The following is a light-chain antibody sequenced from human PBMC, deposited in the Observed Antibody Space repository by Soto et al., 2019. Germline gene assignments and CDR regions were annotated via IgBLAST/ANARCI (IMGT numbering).Light chain of an antibody. CDR3: SLYTSSSTPHHV. CDR1: SSDVGGYNY. J-gene: IGLJ1*01. CDR2: EVS. V-gene: IGLV2-14*01. Sequence: QSALTQPASVSGSPGQSITISCTGTSSDVGGYNYVSWYQQHPGKAPKLMIYEVSNRPSGVSNRFSGSKSGNTASLTISGLQAEDEADYYCSLYTSSSTPHHVFGTGTKLTVL.